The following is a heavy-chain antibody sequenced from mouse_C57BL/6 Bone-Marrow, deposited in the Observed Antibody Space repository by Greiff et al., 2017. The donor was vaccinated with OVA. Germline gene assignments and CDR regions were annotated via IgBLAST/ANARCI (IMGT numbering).Heavy chain of an antibody. CDR1: GFTFSDYY. CDR3: ARDRAYYGSSYGYCDV. V-gene: IGHV5-16*01. Sequence: EVNLVESEGGLVQPGSSMKLSCTASGFTFSDYYMAWVRQVPEKGLEWVANINYDGSSTYYLDSLKSRFIISRDNAKNILYLQMSSLKSEDTATYYCARDRAYYGSSYGYCDVWGTGTTVTVSS. J-gene: IGHJ1*03. D-gene: IGHD1-1*01. CDR2: INYDGSST.